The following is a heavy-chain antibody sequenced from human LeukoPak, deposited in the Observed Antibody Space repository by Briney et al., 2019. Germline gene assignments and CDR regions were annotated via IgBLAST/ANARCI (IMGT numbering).Heavy chain of an antibody. CDR3: ARTGGDCSSGLCYYAMDV. V-gene: IGHV4-59*01. CDR2: IHYTGST. D-gene: IGHD2-21*02. CDR1: GGSISGSH. Sequence: PSETLSLTCLVSGGSISGSHWSLIRQPPGKGLEWIGYIHYTGSTDYNPSLRSRVTLSIDMSKNQFSLRLSSVTAADTAVYYCARTGGDCSSGLCYYAMDVWGQGTTVTVS. J-gene: IGHJ6*02.